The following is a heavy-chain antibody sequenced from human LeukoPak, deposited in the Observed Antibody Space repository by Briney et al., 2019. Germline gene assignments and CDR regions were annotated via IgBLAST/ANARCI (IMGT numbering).Heavy chain of an antibody. Sequence: GGSLRLSCAASGFTFDDYAMHWVRQAPGKGLEWVSGISWNSGSIGYADSVKGRFTISRDNAKNSLYLQMNSLRAEDMALYYCAKGGYSSSSQYFDYWGQGTLVTVSS. D-gene: IGHD6-6*01. CDR3: AKGGYSSSSQYFDY. CDR2: ISWNSGSI. V-gene: IGHV3-9*03. CDR1: GFTFDDYA. J-gene: IGHJ4*02.